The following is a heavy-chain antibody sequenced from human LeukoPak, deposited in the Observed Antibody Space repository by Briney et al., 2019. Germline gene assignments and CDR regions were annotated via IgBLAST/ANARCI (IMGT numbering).Heavy chain of an antibody. CDR2: INSNSGST. D-gene: IGHD3-22*01. J-gene: IGHJ5*01. Sequence: ASVKVSCKASGYTFSSFGISWVRQAPGQGLEWMGWINSNSGSTNYAQKFQGRVTMTRDTSINTAYMELSRLRSDDTAVYYCARGGYPYESSAYLIWFDSWGQGTLVTVSS. CDR3: ARGGYPYESSAYLIWFDS. V-gene: IGHV1-2*02. CDR1: GYTFSSFG.